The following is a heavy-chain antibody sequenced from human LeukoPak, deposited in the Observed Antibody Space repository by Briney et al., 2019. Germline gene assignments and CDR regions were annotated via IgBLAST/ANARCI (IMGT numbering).Heavy chain of an antibody. V-gene: IGHV1-69*04. CDR3: ATGYCSSTSCYLSAFDI. CDR1: GGTFSSYA. D-gene: IGHD2-2*03. CDR2: IIPILGIA. Sequence: SVKVSCKASGGTFSSYAISWVRQAPGQGLEWMGRIIPILGIANYAQKFQGRVTITADKSTSTAYMELSSLRSEDTAVYYCATGYCSSTSCYLSAFDIWGQGTMVTVSS. J-gene: IGHJ3*02.